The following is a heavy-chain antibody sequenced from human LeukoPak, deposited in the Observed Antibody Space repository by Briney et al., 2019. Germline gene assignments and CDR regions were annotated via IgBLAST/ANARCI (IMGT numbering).Heavy chain of an antibody. J-gene: IGHJ6*02. CDR3: AKEDGSGSYYYYYGMDV. CDR1: GFTFSSYG. D-gene: IGHD3-10*01. CDR2: IRYDGSNK. V-gene: IGHV3-30*02. Sequence: GGSLRLSCAASGFTFSSYGMHWVRQAPGKGLEWVAFIRYDGSNKYYADSVKGRFTISRDNSKNTLYLQMNSLRAEDTAVYYCAKEDGSGSYYYYYGMDVWGQGTTVTVSS.